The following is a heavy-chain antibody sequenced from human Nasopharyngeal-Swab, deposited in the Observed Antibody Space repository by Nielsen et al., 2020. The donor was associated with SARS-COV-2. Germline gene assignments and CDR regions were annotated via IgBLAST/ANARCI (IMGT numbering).Heavy chain of an antibody. CDR3: ARGVNWGSLDWFDP. V-gene: IGHV1-2*04. CDR1: GYTFTGYY. J-gene: IGHJ5*02. CDR2: INPNSGGT. Sequence: ASVKVSCKASGYTFTGYYMHWVRQAPGQGLEWMGWINPNSGGTNYAQKFQGWVTMTRDTSISTAYIELSRLRSDDTAVYYCARGVNWGSLDWFDPWGQGTLVTASS. D-gene: IGHD7-27*01.